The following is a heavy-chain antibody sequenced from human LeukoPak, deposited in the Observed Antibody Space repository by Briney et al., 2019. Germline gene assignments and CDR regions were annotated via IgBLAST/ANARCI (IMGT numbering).Heavy chain of an antibody. CDR1: GYSFTSYW. V-gene: IGHV5-51*01. D-gene: IGHD3-22*01. J-gene: IGHJ3*02. CDR2: IYPGDSDT. Sequence: GESLKISCKGSGYSFTSYWIGWVRQMPGKGLEWMGIIYPGDSDTRYSPSFQGQVTIPADKSISTAYLQWSSLKASDTAMYYCARGHYYYDSSGYYYHNAFDIWGQGTMVTVSS. CDR3: ARGHYYYDSSGYYYHNAFDI.